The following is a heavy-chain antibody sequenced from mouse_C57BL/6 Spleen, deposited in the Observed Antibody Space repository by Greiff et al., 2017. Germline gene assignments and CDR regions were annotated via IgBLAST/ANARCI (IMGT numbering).Heavy chain of an antibody. CDR2: IYPGDGDT. D-gene: IGHD5-5*01. Sequence: QVQLKESGPELVQPGASVKISCKASGYAFSSSWMNWVKQRPGKGLEWIGRIYPGDGDTNYNGKFKGKATLTADKSSSTAYMQLSSLTSEDSAVYFCARSDYLYDFDYWGQGTTLTVAS. CDR1: GYAFSSSW. J-gene: IGHJ2*01. CDR3: ARSDYLYDFDY. V-gene: IGHV1-82*01.